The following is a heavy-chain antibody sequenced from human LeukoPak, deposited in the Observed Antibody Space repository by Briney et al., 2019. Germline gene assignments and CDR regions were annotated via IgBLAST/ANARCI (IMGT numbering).Heavy chain of an antibody. CDR3: ARGGGEYYFDY. CDR2: INHSGST. Sequence: SQTLSLTCTVSGGSISSGDYYRSWIRQPPGKGLEWIGEINHSGSTNYNPSLKSRVTISVDTSKNQFSLKLSSVTAADTAVYYCARGGGEYYFDYWGQGTLVTVSS. V-gene: IGHV4-30-4*01. D-gene: IGHD3-16*01. CDR1: GGSISSGDYY. J-gene: IGHJ4*02.